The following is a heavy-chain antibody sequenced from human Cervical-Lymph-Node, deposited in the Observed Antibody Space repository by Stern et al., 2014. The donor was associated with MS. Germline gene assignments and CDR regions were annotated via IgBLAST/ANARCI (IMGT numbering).Heavy chain of an antibody. CDR1: GFTFSSYG. V-gene: IGHV3-33*01. CDR2: IWYDGSNK. D-gene: IGHD3-10*01. J-gene: IGHJ5*01. CDR3: ARDSAVRAAARNWFDS. Sequence: VQLVESGGGVVQPGRSLRLSCAASGFTFSSYGMHWVRQAPGKGLEWGAAIWYDGSNKYYVDSVKGRFTISRDNSKNTLYLHMNSLRANDTAVYYCARDSAVRAAARNWFDSWGQGTLVAVSS.